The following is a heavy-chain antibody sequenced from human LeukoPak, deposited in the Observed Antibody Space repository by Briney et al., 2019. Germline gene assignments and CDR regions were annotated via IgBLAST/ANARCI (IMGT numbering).Heavy chain of an antibody. J-gene: IGHJ6*03. CDR2: IIPIFGTA. CDR1: GGTFSSYA. V-gene: IGHV1-69*05. D-gene: IGHD2-2*01. CDR3: ARGCSSTSCYNYYYYYMDV. Sequence: RASVKVSCKASGGTFSSYAISWVRQAPGQGLEWMGGIIPIFGTANYAQKFQGRVTITTDESTSTAYMELSSLRSEDTAVYYCARGCSSTSCYNYYYYYMDVWGKGTTVTVSS.